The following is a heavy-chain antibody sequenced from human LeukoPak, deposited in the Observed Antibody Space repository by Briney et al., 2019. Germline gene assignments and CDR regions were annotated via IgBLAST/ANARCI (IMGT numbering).Heavy chain of an antibody. CDR1: GFIFSNYA. CDR3: AKSPRVDTMIRGANGYFDS. D-gene: IGHD3-10*01. V-gene: IGHV3-30*04. Sequence: GGSLSLPCAPSGFIFSNYAVLWLRQAPGKGLEWLAVISFEGSNKYSADSVRGRFTISRDNSNSTLYLNMTFLRPEDTALYFCAKSPRVDTMIRGANGYFDSWGQGTLVTVSS. CDR2: ISFEGSNK. J-gene: IGHJ4*02.